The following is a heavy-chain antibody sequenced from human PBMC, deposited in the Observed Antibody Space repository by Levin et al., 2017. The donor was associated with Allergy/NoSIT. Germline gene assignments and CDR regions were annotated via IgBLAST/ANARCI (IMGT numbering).Heavy chain of an antibody. J-gene: IGHJ2*01. Sequence: GESLKISCAASGFTVSSHYISWVRQAPGKGLEWVSVLYSGGTTYYADSVKGRFTISRDNSKNTLYLQMNSLRAEDTAVYYCARDRAPPSAWYFDVWGRGTLVTVSS. CDR3: ARDRAPPSAWYFDV. CDR2: LYSGGTT. V-gene: IGHV3-53*01. D-gene: IGHD4/OR15-4a*01. CDR1: GFTVSSHY.